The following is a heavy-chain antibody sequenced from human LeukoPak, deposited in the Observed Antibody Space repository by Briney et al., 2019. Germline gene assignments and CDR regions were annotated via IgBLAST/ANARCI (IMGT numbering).Heavy chain of an antibody. V-gene: IGHV4-61*01. Sequence: TSETLSLTCTVFGGSVSSGSYYWSWIRQPPGKGLEWIGYIYYSGNTNYNPSLKGRVTISVDTSKNQFSLELSSVTAVDTAVYYCARGTSSQLWFVYWGQGTLVTVSS. CDR1: GGSVSSGSYY. D-gene: IGHD3-10*01. CDR3: ARGTSSQLWFVY. CDR2: IYYSGNT. J-gene: IGHJ4*02.